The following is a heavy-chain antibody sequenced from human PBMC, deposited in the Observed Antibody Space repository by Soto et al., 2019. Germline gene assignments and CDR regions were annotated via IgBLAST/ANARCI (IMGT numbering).Heavy chain of an antibody. CDR3: AAGGSYSSSWYRADYYYYGMDV. CDR2: IVVGSGKT. J-gene: IGHJ6*02. V-gene: IGHV1-58*01. Sequence: SVKVSCKASGFTFTSSAVQWVRQARGQRLEWIGWIVVGSGKTNYAQKFQERVTIARDMSTSTAYMELSSPRSEATAVYYCAAGGSYSSSWYRADYYYYGMDVWGQGTTVTVSS. D-gene: IGHD6-13*01. CDR1: GFTFTSSA.